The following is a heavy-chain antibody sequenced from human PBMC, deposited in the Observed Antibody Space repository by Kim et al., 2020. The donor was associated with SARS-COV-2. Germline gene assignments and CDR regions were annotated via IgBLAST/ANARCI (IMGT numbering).Heavy chain of an antibody. D-gene: IGHD5-18*01. J-gene: IGHJ4*02. Sequence: SETLSLTCAVYGGSFSGYYWSWIRQPPGKGLEWIGEINHSGSTNYNPSLKSRVTISVDTSKNQFSLKLSSVTAADTAVYYCARGVGARTAMVNYWGQGTLVTVSS. CDR1: GGSFSGYY. V-gene: IGHV4-34*01. CDR2: INHSGST. CDR3: ARGVGARTAMVNY.